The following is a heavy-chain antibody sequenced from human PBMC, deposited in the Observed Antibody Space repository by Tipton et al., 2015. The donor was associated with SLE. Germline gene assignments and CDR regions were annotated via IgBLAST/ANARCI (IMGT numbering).Heavy chain of an antibody. CDR2: INSDESST. J-gene: IGHJ6*02. D-gene: IGHD4-23*01. CDR3: AKDRAGNSVWSRGMDV. V-gene: IGHV3-74*03. Sequence: SLRLSCAASGFTFSDYWMHWVRQAPGKGLVWVSRINSDESSTTYADSVKGRFTISRDNAKNSLYLQMNSLRAEDSAVYYCAKDRAGNSVWSRGMDVWGQGTTVTVSS. CDR1: GFTFSDYW.